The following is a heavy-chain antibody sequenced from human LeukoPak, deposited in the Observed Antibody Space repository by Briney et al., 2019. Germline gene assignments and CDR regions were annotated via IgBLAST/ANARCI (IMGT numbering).Heavy chain of an antibody. CDR2: IYHSGST. CDR1: GGSISSSHW. D-gene: IGHD3-22*01. V-gene: IGHV4-4*02. CDR3: ARTLYYYDSSGYQSYFDY. J-gene: IGHJ4*02. Sequence: SETLSLTCAVSGGSISSSHWWSWVRQPPGKGLKWIGEIYHSGSTNYNPSLKSRITISVDMSKNQFSLKLSSVTAADTAVYYCARTLYYYDSSGYQSYFDYWGQGTLVTVSS.